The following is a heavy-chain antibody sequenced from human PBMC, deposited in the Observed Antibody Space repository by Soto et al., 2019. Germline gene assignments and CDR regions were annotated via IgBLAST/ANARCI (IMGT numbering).Heavy chain of an antibody. CDR2: ISSSSSYI. Sequence: GGSLRLSCAASGFTFSSYSMNWVRQAPGKGLEWVSSISSSSSYIYYADSVKGRFTISRDNDKNSLYLQMNSLRAEDTAVYYCARAKSRYCSSTSCYAHAFDIWGQGTMVTVSS. V-gene: IGHV3-21*01. CDR3: ARAKSRYCSSTSCYAHAFDI. CDR1: GFTFSSYS. D-gene: IGHD2-2*01. J-gene: IGHJ3*02.